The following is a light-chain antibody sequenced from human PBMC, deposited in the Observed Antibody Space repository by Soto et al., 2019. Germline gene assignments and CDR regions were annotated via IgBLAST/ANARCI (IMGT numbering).Light chain of an antibody. V-gene: IGKV1-5*03. CDR2: KVS. J-gene: IGKJ1*01. CDR1: QSVSNR. Sequence: DIQMTQSPSTLSASVGDRVTITCRASQSVSNRLAWYQQRPGKAPQLLIYKVSTLENGVPSRFSGSGSGTEFTLAISSLQPDDFATYYCQHYNTYSPRTFGQGTKVDIK. CDR3: QHYNTYSPRT.